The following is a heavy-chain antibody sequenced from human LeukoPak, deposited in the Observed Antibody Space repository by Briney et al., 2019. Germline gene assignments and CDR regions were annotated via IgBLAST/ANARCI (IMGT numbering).Heavy chain of an antibody. V-gene: IGHV4-39*01. CDR3: ARLYYYYDYMDV. CDR1: GGSISSSSYY. Sequence: PSETLSLTCTVSGGSISSSSYYWGWIRQPPGKGLEWIGSIYYSGSTYYNPSLKSRVTISVDTSKNQFSLKLSSVTAADTAVYYCARLYYYYDYMDVWGKGTTVTVSS. J-gene: IGHJ6*03. CDR2: IYYSGST.